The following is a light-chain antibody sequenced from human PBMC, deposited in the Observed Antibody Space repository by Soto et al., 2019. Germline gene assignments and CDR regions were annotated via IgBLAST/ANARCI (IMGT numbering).Light chain of an antibody. CDR2: DVS. J-gene: IGLJ3*02. Sequence: QLVLTQPASVSGSPGQSITISCTGTRSDIGSYNLVSWYQQHPGKAPKLIIYDVSFRPSGISDRFSGSKSGNTASLTISGLQAEDEADYFCSSYTGSSTSFGGGTKLTVL. CDR1: RSDIGSYNL. V-gene: IGLV2-14*02. CDR3: SSYTGSSTS.